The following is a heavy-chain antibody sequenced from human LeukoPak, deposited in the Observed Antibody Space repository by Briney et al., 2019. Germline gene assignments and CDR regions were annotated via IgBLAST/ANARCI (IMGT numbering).Heavy chain of an antibody. V-gene: IGHV3-30*18. CDR1: GFTLSNYA. CDR2: ISTDGKDK. D-gene: IGHD2-2*01. J-gene: IGHJ4*02. CDR3: AKDQRWGPADYYFDS. Sequence: RGSLRLSCAASGFTLSNYATHWVRQAPGKGLEWVTVISTDGKDKKYADSVKGRFAISRDNSKNTLDLQMNSLRAEDTAVYYCAKDQRWGPADYYFDSWGQGTLVTVSS.